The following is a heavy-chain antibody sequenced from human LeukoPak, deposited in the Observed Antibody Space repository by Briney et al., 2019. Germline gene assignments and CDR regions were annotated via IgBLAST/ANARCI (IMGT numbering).Heavy chain of an antibody. J-gene: IGHJ6*03. CDR2: IYYSGST. CDR1: GGSISSYY. D-gene: IGHD3-16*01. V-gene: IGHV4-59*01. Sequence: SETLSLTCTVSGGSISSYYWSWIRQPPGKGLEWIGYIYYSGSTNYNPSLKSRVTISVDTSKNQFSLKLSSVTAADTAVYYCARVRGSICYYYYYMDVWGKGTTVTVSS. CDR3: ARVRGSICYYYYYMDV.